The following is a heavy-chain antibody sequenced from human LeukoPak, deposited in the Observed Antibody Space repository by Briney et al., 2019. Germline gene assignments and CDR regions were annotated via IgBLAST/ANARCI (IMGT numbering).Heavy chain of an antibody. CDR2: IYYSGST. D-gene: IGHD3-22*01. CDR3: ARLVVVTEYYFDY. CDR1: GGSVSSSSYY. Sequence: SETLSLTCTVSGGSVSSSSYYWGWIRQPPGKGLEWIGSIYYSGSTYYNPSLKSRVTISVDTSKNQFSLKLSSVTAADTAVYYCARLVVVTEYYFDYWGQGTLVTVSS. V-gene: IGHV4-39*01. J-gene: IGHJ4*02.